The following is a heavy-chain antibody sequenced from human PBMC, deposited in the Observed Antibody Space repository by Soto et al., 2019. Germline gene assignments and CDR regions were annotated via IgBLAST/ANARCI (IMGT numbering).Heavy chain of an antibody. CDR1: GDRFTNSD. Sequence: ASVKVSWKASGDRFTNSDVRLVRQATGQVLEWMGWMNPGSGDTGYAQKFQGRVTMTRDISIATAYMELSSLRSDDTAIYYCARMATFGSLNWFDPWGQGTLVTVS. CDR2: MNPGSGDT. CDR3: ARMATFGSLNWFDP. J-gene: IGHJ5*02. D-gene: IGHD3-16*01. V-gene: IGHV1-8*01.